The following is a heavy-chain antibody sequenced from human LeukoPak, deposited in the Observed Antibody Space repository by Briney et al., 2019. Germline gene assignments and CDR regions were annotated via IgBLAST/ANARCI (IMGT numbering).Heavy chain of an antibody. CDR1: GGTFSSYT. Sequence: GASVKVSCKASGGTFSSYTISWVRQAPGQGLEWMGRIIPILGIANYAQKFQGRVTITADKSTSTAYMELSSLRSEDTAVYYCARDLWRCSSTSCGWIYWGQGTLVTVSS. J-gene: IGHJ4*02. V-gene: IGHV1-69*04. CDR2: IIPILGIA. D-gene: IGHD2-2*01. CDR3: ARDLWRCSSTSCGWIY.